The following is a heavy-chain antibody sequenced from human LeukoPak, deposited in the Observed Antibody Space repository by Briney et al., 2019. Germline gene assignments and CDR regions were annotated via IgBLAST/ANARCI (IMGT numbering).Heavy chain of an antibody. D-gene: IGHD6-13*01. CDR3: ARSTELYSRCFDY. CDR2: VIHSGST. V-gene: IGHV4-34*12. Sequence: SETLSLTCAVYGGPFSGYYWSWVRQSPGKGLEWIGEVIHSGSTNYNPSLKSRVTISVDTSKNQFSLKLSSVTAADTAVYYCARSTELYSRCFDYWGQGTLVTVSS. CDR1: GGPFSGYY. J-gene: IGHJ4*02.